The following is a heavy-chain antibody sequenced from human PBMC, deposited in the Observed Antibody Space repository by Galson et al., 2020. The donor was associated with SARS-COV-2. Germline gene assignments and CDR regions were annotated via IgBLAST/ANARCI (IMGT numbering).Heavy chain of an antibody. Sequence: GGSLRLSCAASGFTFSSYAMHWVRQAPGKGLEWVAVISYDRSNKYYADSVKGRFTISRDNSKNTLYLQMNSLRAEDTAVYYCARGGWLVLRTYGMDVWGQGTTVTVSS. CDR1: GFTFSSYA. D-gene: IGHD6-19*01. CDR2: ISYDRSNK. J-gene: IGHJ6*02. CDR3: ARGGWLVLRTYGMDV. V-gene: IGHV3-30*04.